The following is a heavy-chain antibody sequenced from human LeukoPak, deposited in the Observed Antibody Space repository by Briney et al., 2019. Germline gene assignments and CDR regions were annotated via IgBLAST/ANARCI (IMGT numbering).Heavy chain of an antibody. CDR2: IIPIFGTA. V-gene: IGHV1-69*06. Sequence: ASVKVSCKASGGTFSSYAISWVRQAPGQGLEWMGGIIPIFGTANYAQKFQGRVTITADKSTSTAYMELSSLRSEDTAVYYCATTRVAYDFWSGPIDYWGQGTLVTVSS. J-gene: IGHJ4*02. D-gene: IGHD3-3*01. CDR1: GGTFSSYA. CDR3: ATTRVAYDFWSGPIDY.